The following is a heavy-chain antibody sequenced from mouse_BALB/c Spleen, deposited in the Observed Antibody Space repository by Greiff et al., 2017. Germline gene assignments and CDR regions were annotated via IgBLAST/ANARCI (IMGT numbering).Heavy chain of an antibody. CDR2: IDPENGNT. CDR3: TRRLLRLRCFDD. CDR1: GFNIKDYY. Sequence: VQLQQSGAELVRPGALVKLSCKASGFNIKDYYMHWVKQRPEQGLEWIGWIDPENGNTIYDPKFQGKASITADTSSNTAYLQLSSLTSEDTAVYYCTRRLLRLRCFDDWGEGTTVTVST. D-gene: IGHD1-2*01. J-gene: IGHJ1*01. V-gene: IGHV14-1*02.